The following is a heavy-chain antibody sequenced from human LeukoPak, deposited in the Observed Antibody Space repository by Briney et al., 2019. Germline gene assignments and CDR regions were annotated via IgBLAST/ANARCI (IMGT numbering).Heavy chain of an antibody. V-gene: IGHV3-15*01. J-gene: IGHJ4*02. Sequence: PGGSLRLSCAASGFPFTNAWMTWVRLAPGKGLEWVGRIRSQGFGGTTDYAAPVRGRFTISRDDSKDTVYLQMDSLKIEDTAVYYCCTVGGHNDVWLTCYYGYWGQGTRVTVSS. CDR2: IRSQGFGGTT. CDR3: CTVGGHNDVWLTCYYGY. D-gene: IGHD3-3*01. CDR1: GFPFTNAW.